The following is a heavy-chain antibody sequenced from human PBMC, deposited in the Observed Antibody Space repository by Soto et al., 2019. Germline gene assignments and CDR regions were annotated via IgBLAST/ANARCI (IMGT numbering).Heavy chain of an antibody. V-gene: IGHV1-2*02. CDR3: ARDLAKGGGSAGFDY. CDR1: VDTFTAHY. CDR2: INPKSGGT. Sequence: GASSKVPCKSSVDTFTAHYIHWVRQAPGQGFEWMGWINPKSGGTKFPQKFQGRVTMTRDTSLSTVYMTLTRLTSDDTAVYYCARDLAKGGGSAGFDYWGQGTLVTVSA. J-gene: IGHJ4*02. D-gene: IGHD1-26*01.